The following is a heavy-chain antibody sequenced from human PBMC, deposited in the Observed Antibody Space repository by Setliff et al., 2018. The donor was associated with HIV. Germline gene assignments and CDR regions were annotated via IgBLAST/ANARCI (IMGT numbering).Heavy chain of an antibody. Sequence: PGGSLRLSCAASGFTFSSYSMNWVRQAPGKGLEWVSYISSSSSTIYYADSVKGRFTISRDNAKNSLYLQMNGLRAEDTAVYYCARSRAAGFDYWGQGTLVTVSS. CDR1: GFTFSSYS. V-gene: IGHV3-48*01. CDR3: ARSRAAGFDY. CDR2: ISSSSSTI. D-gene: IGHD6-13*01. J-gene: IGHJ4*02.